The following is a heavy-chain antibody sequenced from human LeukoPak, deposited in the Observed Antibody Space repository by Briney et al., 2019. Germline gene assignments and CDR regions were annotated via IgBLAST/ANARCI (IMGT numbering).Heavy chain of an antibody. Sequence: PVGSLRLSCAASGFTFSSYSMNWVRQAPGKGLEWVSSISSSSSYIYYADSVKGRFTISRDNAKNSLYLQMNSLRAEDTAVYYCARGAATMVRGVGMDVWGQGATVTVSS. CDR1: GFTFSSYS. J-gene: IGHJ6*02. CDR2: ISSSSSYI. V-gene: IGHV3-21*01. CDR3: ARGAATMVRGVGMDV. D-gene: IGHD3-10*01.